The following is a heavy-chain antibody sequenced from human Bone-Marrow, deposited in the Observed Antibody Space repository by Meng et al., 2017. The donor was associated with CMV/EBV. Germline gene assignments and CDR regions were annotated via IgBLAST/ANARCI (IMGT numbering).Heavy chain of an antibody. D-gene: IGHD3-10*01. Sequence: LSLTCAVYGGSFSGYYWSWIRQAPGKGLEWVSYISSSGSTIYYADSVKGRFTISRDNAKNSLYLQMNSLRAEDTAVYYCARLQDGSGYWGQGTLVTVSS. V-gene: IGHV3-11*04. CDR3: ARLQDGSGY. CDR2: ISSSGSTI. CDR1: GGSFSGYY. J-gene: IGHJ4*02.